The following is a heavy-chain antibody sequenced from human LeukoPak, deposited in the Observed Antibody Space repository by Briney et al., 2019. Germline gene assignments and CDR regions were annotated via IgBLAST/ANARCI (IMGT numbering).Heavy chain of an antibody. Sequence: GASVKVSCKASGGTFSSYAISWVRQAPGQGLEWMGWISAYNGNTNYAQKLQGRVTMTTDTSTSTAYMELRSLRSDDTAVYYCARALRCASSTSCWFDPWGQGTLVTVSS. V-gene: IGHV1-18*01. CDR3: ARALRCASSTSCWFDP. D-gene: IGHD2-2*01. CDR1: GGTFSSYA. J-gene: IGHJ5*02. CDR2: ISAYNGNT.